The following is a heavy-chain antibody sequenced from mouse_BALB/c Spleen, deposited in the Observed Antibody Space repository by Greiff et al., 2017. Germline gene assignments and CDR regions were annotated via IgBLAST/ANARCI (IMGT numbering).Heavy chain of an antibody. CDR3: AVYGNRLYAMDY. D-gene: IGHD2-10*02. CDR2: IWSGGST. V-gene: IGHV2-2*02. CDR1: GFSLTSYG. Sequence: QVQLKESGPGLVQPSQSLSITCTVSGFSLTSYGVHWVRQSPGKGLEWLGVIWSGGSTDYNAAFISRLSISKDNSKSQVFFKMNSLQANDTAIYYCAVYGNRLYAMDYWGQGTSVTVSS. J-gene: IGHJ4*01.